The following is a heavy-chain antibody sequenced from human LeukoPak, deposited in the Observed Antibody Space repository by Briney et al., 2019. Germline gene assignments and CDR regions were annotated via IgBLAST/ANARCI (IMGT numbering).Heavy chain of an antibody. J-gene: IGHJ5*02. V-gene: IGHV3-23*01. D-gene: IGHD2-15*01. Sequence: GGSLRLSCAASGFTFSSYAMSWVRQAPGKGLEWVSAISGSGGNTYYPDSVKGRFTISRDNSKNTLYLQMDSLRAEDTAVYYCAKPGYCSGGSCSNWFDPWGQGTLVTVSS. CDR2: ISGSGGNT. CDR1: GFTFSSYA. CDR3: AKPGYCSGGSCSNWFDP.